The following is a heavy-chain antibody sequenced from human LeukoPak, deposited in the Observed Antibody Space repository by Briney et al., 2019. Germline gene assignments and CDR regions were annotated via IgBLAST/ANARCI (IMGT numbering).Heavy chain of an antibody. CDR3: ARDLPLGSSSADAFDI. D-gene: IGHD6-13*01. CDR1: GGSISSGSYY. V-gene: IGHV4-61*02. CDR2: VYSSGST. J-gene: IGHJ3*02. Sequence: PSQTLSLTCTVSGGSISSGSYYWSWIRQPAGKGLEWIGRVYSSGSTDYNPPLKSRVTISVDTSKNQFSLKLSSVTAADTAVYYCARDLPLGSSSADAFDIWGQGTMVTVSS.